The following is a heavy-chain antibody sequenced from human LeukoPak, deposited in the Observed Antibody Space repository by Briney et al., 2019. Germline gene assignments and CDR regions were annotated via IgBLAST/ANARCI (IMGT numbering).Heavy chain of an antibody. CDR2: IYYSGST. Sequence: SETLSLTCTVSGGSISSYYWSWIRQPPGKGLEWIGYIYYSGSTNYNPSLKSRVTISVDTSKNQFSLKLSSVTAADTAVYYCARADAGDYGGNYYYYYMDVWGKGTTVTVSS. V-gene: IGHV4-59*01. CDR3: ARADAGDYGGNYYYYYMDV. D-gene: IGHD4-23*01. CDR1: GGSISSYY. J-gene: IGHJ6*03.